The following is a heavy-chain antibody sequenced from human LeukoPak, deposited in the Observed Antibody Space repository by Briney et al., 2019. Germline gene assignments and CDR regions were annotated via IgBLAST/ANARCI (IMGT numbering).Heavy chain of an antibody. J-gene: IGHJ4*02. V-gene: IGHV4-39*01. D-gene: IGHD2-21*02. Sequence: PSETLSLTCSVSGVSISGSSYYWGWIRQPPGKGLEWIGNIYYRGSTYYNPSIKSRVIMSIDTSKNQFSLKVNSVTATDTAVYYCAKTVWSRLAAGLDSWGQGTLVTVSS. CDR3: AKTVWSRLAAGLDS. CDR2: IYYRGST. CDR1: GVSISGSSYY.